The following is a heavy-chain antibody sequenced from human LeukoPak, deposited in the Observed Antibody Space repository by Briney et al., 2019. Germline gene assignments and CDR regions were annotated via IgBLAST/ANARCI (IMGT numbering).Heavy chain of an antibody. CDR1: EFTFSSYW. J-gene: IGHJ3*02. CDR2: IKQDGSEK. Sequence: GGSLRLSCAASEFTFSSYWMSWVRQAPGKGLEWVANIKQDGSEKYYVDSVKGRFTISRDNAKNSLYLQMNSLRAEDTAVYYCARRTTRGAFDIWGQGTMVTVSS. CDR3: ARRTTRGAFDI. D-gene: IGHD1-7*01. V-gene: IGHV3-7*01.